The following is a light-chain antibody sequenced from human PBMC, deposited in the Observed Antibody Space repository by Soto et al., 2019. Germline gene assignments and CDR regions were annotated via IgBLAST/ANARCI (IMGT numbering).Light chain of an antibody. CDR1: SSNIGSNY. V-gene: IGLV1-47*02. CDR3: AAWDDSLSGVV. Sequence: QSVLTQPPSASGTPGQRVTISCSGSSSNIGSNYLYWFQQLPGTAPKLLIYNYNQRPSGVPDRFSGSKSGTSASLAISGLRSEDEAHYYCAAWDDSLSGVVFGGGTKLPVL. J-gene: IGLJ3*02. CDR2: NYN.